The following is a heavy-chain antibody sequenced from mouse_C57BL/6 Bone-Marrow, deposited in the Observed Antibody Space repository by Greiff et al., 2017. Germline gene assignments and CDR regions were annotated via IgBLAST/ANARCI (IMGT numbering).Heavy chain of an antibody. CDR2: ISNGGGST. J-gene: IGHJ4*01. V-gene: IGHV5-12*01. Sequence: EVKLVESGGGLVQPGGSLKLSCAASGFTFSDYYMYWVRQTPEKRLEWVAYISNGGGSTYYPDTVKGRFTISRDNTKNTLYLQMIRLKSEDTAMYYCARQGLRRTPYYAMDYWGQGTSVTVSS. CDR3: ARQGLRRTPYYAMDY. CDR1: GFTFSDYY. D-gene: IGHD3-2*02.